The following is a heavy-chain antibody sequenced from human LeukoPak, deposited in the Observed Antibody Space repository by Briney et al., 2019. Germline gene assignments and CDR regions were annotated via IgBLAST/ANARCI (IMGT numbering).Heavy chain of an antibody. CDR1: GYTFTGYY. CDR2: INPNSGGT. Sequence: GASVKVSCKASGYTFTGYYMHWVRQAPGQGLEWMGWINPNSGGTNYAQKFQGRVSMTRDTSISTAYTELSRLKSDDTAVYYCARESEGGHIDYWGQGTLVTVSS. D-gene: IGHD1-26*01. CDR3: ARESEGGHIDY. J-gene: IGHJ4*02. V-gene: IGHV1-2*02.